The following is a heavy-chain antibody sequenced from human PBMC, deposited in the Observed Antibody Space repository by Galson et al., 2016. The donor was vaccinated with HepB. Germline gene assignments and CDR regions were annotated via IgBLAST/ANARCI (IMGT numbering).Heavy chain of an antibody. CDR3: ARPRRDGYGPHDDGYDL. CDR2: IHYTGST. Sequence: SETLSLTCIVSGGPISSYYWSWIRQPPGKGLEWIGYIHYTGSTNYNPSLKSRVTISLDTSKNQFSLKLSSVTAADTALYYCARPRRDGYGPHDDGYDLWGQGTRVTVSS. D-gene: IGHD5-24*01. J-gene: IGHJ3*01. CDR1: GGPISSYY. V-gene: IGHV4-59*08.